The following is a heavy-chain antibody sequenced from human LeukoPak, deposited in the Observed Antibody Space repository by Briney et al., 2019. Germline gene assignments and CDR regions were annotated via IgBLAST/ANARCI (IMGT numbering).Heavy chain of an antibody. CDR3: AKADSSGYYYRGWYYMDV. Sequence: GGSLRLSCAASGFTFSSYGMHWVRQAPGKGLEWVAVISYDGSNKYYADSVKGRFTISRDNSKNTLYLQMNSLRAEDTAVYYCAKADSSGYYYRGWYYMDVWGKGTTVTVSS. D-gene: IGHD3-22*01. CDR1: GFTFSSYG. V-gene: IGHV3-30*18. CDR2: ISYDGSNK. J-gene: IGHJ6*03.